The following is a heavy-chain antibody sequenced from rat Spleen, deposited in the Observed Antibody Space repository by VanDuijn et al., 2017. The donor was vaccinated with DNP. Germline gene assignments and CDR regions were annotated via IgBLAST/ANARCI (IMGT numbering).Heavy chain of an antibody. V-gene: IGHV5-7*01. CDR2: ISYDDSGT. CDR1: GFTFSDYN. Sequence: EVQLVESGGGLVQPGRSLKLSCAASGFTFSDYNMAWVRQAPKKGLEWVATISYDDSGTYYPGSVKGRFTISRDNAKSNLYLQMDNLRSEDTATYYCVTHGSISSTSTGAMDVWGQGTSVTVSS. J-gene: IGHJ4*01. CDR3: VTHGSISSTSTGAMDV. D-gene: IGHD1-5*01.